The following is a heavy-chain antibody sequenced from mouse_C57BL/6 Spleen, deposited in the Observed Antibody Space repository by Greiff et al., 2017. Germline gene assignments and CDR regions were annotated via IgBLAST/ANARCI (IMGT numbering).Heavy chain of an antibody. D-gene: IGHD3-2*02. CDR1: GYTFTSYW. Sequence: VPLQQPGAELVMPGASVKLSCKASGYTFTSYWMHWVKQRPGQGLEWIGEIDPSDSYTNYNQKFKGKSTLTVDKSSSTAYMQLSSLTSEVSAVYYGARREAQAFYAMDYWGQGTSVTVSA. V-gene: IGHV1-69*01. J-gene: IGHJ4*01. CDR3: ARREAQAFYAMDY. CDR2: IDPSDSYT.